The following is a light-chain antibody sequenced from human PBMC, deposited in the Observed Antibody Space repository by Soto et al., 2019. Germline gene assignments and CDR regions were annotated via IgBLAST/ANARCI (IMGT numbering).Light chain of an antibody. CDR1: QGIRYN. J-gene: IGKJ1*01. Sequence: DIQMTQSPSSLFASVGDRVTITCRATQGIRYNLGWYQQKPGKAPKRLIYGTSNLQYGAPSRFSGSGSGTEFTLTISSVQPEDFATYYCLQHDTYPRTFGQGTKVDIK. V-gene: IGKV1-17*01. CDR2: GTS. CDR3: LQHDTYPRT.